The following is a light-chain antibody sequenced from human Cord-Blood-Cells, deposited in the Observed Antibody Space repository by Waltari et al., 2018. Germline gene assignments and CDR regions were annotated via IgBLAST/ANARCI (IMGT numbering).Light chain of an antibody. J-gene: IGKJ4*01. V-gene: IGKV3D-11*01. CDR2: DAS. CDR3: QQRSNWPLT. CDR1: QGVSSY. Sequence: EIVLTQSPATLSLSPGERATLSCRASQGVSSYLAWYQQKPGQAPRLLIYDASNRATGIPARFSGSGPGTDFTLTISSLEPEDFAVYYCQQRSNWPLTFGRGTKVEIK.